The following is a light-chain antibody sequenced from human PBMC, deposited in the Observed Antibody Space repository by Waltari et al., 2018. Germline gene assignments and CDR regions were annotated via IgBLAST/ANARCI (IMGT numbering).Light chain of an antibody. CDR1: DSNIGANS. J-gene: IGLJ1*01. CDR2: RSK. V-gene: IGLV1-44*01. Sequence: QSVLTQAPSASGTPGRGVTVSCSGSDSNIGANSVTWYQHVPGAAPKGLIYRSKQRPSGAPDRVSGAKSGTSASLAISGLRSEDEADYYCAAWDDRLDSYVFGTGTRVTVL. CDR3: AAWDDRLDSYV.